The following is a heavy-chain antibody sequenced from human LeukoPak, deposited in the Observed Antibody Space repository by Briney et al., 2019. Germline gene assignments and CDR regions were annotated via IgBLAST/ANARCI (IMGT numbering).Heavy chain of an antibody. V-gene: IGHV3-7*01. CDR1: GFTFSSYW. J-gene: IGHJ5*02. CDR2: IKQDGSEK. CDR3: ARGGWGRLFVNWFDP. D-gene: IGHD2-21*01. Sequence: GSLLLSCAASGFTFSSYWMSGVRPAPGKGREGVANIKQDGSEKYDVDSVKGRFTISRDNAKNSLYLQMNSLRAEDTAVYYCARGGWGRLFVNWFDPWGQGTLVTVSS.